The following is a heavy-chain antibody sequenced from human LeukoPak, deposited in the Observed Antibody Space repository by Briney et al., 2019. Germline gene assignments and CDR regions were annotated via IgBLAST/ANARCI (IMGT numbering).Heavy chain of an antibody. D-gene: IGHD2-2*01. CDR2: INHSGST. V-gene: IGHV4-34*01. CDR3: ATASAYCSSTSCPN. Sequence: SETLSLTCAVYGGSFSGYYWSWIRQPPGKGLEWIGEINHSGSTNHNPSLKSRVTISVDTSKNQFSLKLSSVTAADTAVYYCATASAYCSSTSCPNWGQGTLVTVSS. CDR1: GGSFSGYY. J-gene: IGHJ4*02.